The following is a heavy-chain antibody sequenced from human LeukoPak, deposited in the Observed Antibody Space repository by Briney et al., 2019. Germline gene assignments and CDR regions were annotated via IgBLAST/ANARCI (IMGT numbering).Heavy chain of an antibody. J-gene: IGHJ5*02. Sequence: PSETLSLTCTVSGGSISSSSYYWGWIRQPPGKGLEWIGSIYYSGSTYYNPSLKSRVTISVDTSKNQFSLKLSSVTAADTAVYYCARHRVYWWFDPWGQGTLVTVSS. D-gene: IGHD2-8*02. CDR1: GGSISSSSYY. CDR3: ARHRVYWWFDP. CDR2: IYYSGST. V-gene: IGHV4-39*01.